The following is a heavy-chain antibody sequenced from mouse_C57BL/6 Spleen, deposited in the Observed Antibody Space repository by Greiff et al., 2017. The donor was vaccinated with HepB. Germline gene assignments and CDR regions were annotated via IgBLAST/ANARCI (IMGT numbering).Heavy chain of an antibody. Sequence: QVQLQQSGAELVKPGASVKMSCKASGYTFTSYWITWVKQRPGQGLEWIGDIYPGSGSTNYNEKFKSKATLTVDTSSSTAYMQLSSLTSEDSAVYYCARRLYYYGPWYFDVWGTGTTVTVSS. V-gene: IGHV1-55*01. D-gene: IGHD1-1*01. CDR3: ARRLYYYGPWYFDV. J-gene: IGHJ1*03. CDR1: GYTFTSYW. CDR2: IYPGSGST.